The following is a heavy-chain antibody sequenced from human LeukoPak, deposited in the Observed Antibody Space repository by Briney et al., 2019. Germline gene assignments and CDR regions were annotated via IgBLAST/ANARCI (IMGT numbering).Heavy chain of an antibody. V-gene: IGHV3-23*01. CDR2: ISGSGGST. CDR1: GFPLEDYA. J-gene: IGHJ4*02. D-gene: IGHD4-23*01. CDR3: AKETVTPLFDY. Sequence: GGSRRLPGPPSGFPLEDYAMHWSRKAPGKGLDWVSAISGSGGSTYYADSVKGRFTISRDNSKNTLYLQMNSLRAEDTAVYYCAKETVTPLFDYWGQGTLVTVSS.